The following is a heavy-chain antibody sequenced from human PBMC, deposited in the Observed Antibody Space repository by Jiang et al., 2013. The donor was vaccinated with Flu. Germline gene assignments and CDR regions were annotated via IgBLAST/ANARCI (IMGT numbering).Heavy chain of an antibody. J-gene: IGHJ3*02. V-gene: IGHV4-30-4*01. CDR3: VAAATSVTMWAFDI. D-gene: IGHD3-10*02. Sequence: GGPISSGDYYWSWIRQPPGKGLEWIGYIYYNGNTYYNPSLKSRVALSLDTSKHQFSLRLNSVTATDAAVYYFVAAATSVTMWAFDIWGPGTMVNVST. CDR2: IYYNGNT. CDR1: GGPISSGDYY.